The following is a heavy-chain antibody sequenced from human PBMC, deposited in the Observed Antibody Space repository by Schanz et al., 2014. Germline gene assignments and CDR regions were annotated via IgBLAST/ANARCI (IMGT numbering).Heavy chain of an antibody. CDR1: GGSMRRGAYS. Sequence: QVQLQESGSGLVTPSQTLSLTCAVAGGSMRRGAYSWNWIRQSPGKGLEWIGYIFHRGRPYYNPPSKSRVTTNPNTSKNQSPLLLMTVTAADTAVYYCAREGPGDYYGMDLWGQGRTVTVSS. CDR3: AREGPGDYYGMDL. J-gene: IGHJ6*02. CDR2: IFHRGRP. V-gene: IGHV4-30-2*06.